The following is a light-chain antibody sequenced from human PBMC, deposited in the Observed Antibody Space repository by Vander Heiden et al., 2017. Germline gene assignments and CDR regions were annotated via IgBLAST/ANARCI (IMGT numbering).Light chain of an antibody. J-gene: IGKJ4*01. CDR1: QSISRY. Sequence: DVQMTQSPSSLSASVGDRVTITCRASQSISRYLKWYQQKPGKAPKLLIDAASNLHSGVPSRFSGSRCGTDFSLTISRLQPEDFATYYCQQRDRIPITFGGGTKVEIK. V-gene: IGKV1-39*01. CDR2: AAS. CDR3: QQRDRIPIT.